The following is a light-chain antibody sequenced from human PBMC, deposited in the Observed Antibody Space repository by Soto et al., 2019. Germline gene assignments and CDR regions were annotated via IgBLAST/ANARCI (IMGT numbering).Light chain of an antibody. J-gene: IGKJ4*01. Sequence: IQMTQSPPPLSATVGDRVTITCRASRSISDCLNWYKQKPGEAPELLIYAASTLQSGVPSRFSGSGSGTDFTLTISSLQPEDSAAYYCQQSHSSPLTFGGGTKVEFK. CDR2: AAS. CDR1: RSISDC. V-gene: IGKV1-39*01. CDR3: QQSHSSPLT.